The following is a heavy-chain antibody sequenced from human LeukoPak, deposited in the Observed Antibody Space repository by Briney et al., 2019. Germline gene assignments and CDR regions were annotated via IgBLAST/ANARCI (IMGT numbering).Heavy chain of an antibody. J-gene: IGHJ6*02. D-gene: IGHD1-14*01. Sequence: ASVKVSCKASGYTFTSYDINWVRQATGQGLEWMGWMNPNSGNTGYAQKFQGRVTMTRNTSISTAYMELSSLRSEDTAVYYCAKITGTTQDTNYLHLLRMDGWGPGTTVTGS. V-gene: IGHV1-8*01. CDR3: AKITGTTQDTNYLHLLRMDG. CDR1: GYTFTSYD. CDR2: MNPNSGNT.